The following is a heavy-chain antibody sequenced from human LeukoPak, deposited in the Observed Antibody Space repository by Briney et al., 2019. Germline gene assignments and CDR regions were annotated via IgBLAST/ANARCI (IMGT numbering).Heavy chain of an antibody. V-gene: IGHV4-59*01. D-gene: IGHD3-10*01. J-gene: IGHJ4*02. CDR2: IYYSGST. CDR3: ARGVPYGPSYEFFDY. CDR1: GGSITNCY. Sequence: ASETLSLTCTVSGGSITNCYWSWIRQPPGKGLECIGYIYYSGSTNYNPSLKSRVTISLHTSKNQFSLKLNSVTAADTAMYYCARGVPYGPSYEFFDYWGQGTLVTVSS.